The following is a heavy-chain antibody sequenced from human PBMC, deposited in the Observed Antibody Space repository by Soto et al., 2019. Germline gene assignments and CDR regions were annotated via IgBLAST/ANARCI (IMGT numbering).Heavy chain of an antibody. V-gene: IGHV1-3*01. D-gene: IGHD2-2*01. CDR3: ARDYCSSTSCYVTFDY. Sequence: ASVKVSCKASGYTFTNYAMHWVRQAPGQRLEWMGWINAGNGNTKYSQKFQGRVTITRDTSASTAYMELSSLRSEDTAVYYCARDYCSSTSCYVTFDYWGQGTLVTVSS. CDR2: INAGNGNT. CDR1: GYTFTNYA. J-gene: IGHJ4*02.